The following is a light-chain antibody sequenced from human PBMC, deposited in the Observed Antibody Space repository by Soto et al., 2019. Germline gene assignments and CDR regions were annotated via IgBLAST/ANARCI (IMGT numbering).Light chain of an antibody. V-gene: IGLV2-11*01. CDR1: SSNIGGYNY. J-gene: IGLJ2*01. CDR3: CSYAGSYTLV. Sequence: QPALTQPLSVFGSPGQSVTISCTGTSSNIGGYNYVSWFQQHPGKAPKLMIYDVNKRPSGVPDRFSGSKSGNTASLTISGLQAEDEADYYCCSYAGSYTLVFGGGTKVTVL. CDR2: DVN.